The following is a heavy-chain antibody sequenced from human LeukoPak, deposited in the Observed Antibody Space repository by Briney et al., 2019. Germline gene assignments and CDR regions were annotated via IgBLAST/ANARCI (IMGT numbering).Heavy chain of an antibody. V-gene: IGHV3-66*01. Sequence: PGGSLRLSCAASGFTVSSNYMSWVRQAPGKGLEWVSVIYSGGSTYYADSVKGRFSISRDTSKNTLYLQMNSLRAEDTAVYYCARDRDVEMATIRGTPRFRYYYGMDVWGQGTTVTVSS. J-gene: IGHJ6*02. CDR3: ARDRDVEMATIRGTPRFRYYYGMDV. CDR1: GFTVSSNY. D-gene: IGHD5-24*01. CDR2: IYSGGST.